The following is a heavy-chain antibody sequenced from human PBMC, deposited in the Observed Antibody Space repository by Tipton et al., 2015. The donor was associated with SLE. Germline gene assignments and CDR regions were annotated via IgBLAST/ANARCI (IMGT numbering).Heavy chain of an antibody. CDR1: GASINDHY. CDR2: IYYSGDT. V-gene: IGHV4-59*11. CDR3: ARYICGSAYFDY. Sequence: GLVKPSETLSLTCTASGASINDHYWSWIRQSPGKGLEWIGYIYYSGDTNYSPSLESRVTISIDKSRTHFSLRLSSVTAADTAVYYCARYICGSAYFDYWGQGTLVTVSS. J-gene: IGHJ4*02. D-gene: IGHD1-14*01.